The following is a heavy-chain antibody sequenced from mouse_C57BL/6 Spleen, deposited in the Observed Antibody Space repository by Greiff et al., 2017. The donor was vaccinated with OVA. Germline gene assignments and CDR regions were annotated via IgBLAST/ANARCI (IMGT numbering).Heavy chain of an antibody. D-gene: IGHD1-1*01. CDR2: IYPGSGST. CDR1: GYTFTSYW. J-gene: IGHJ1*03. Sequence: VQLQQPGAELVKPGASVKMSCKASGYTFTSYWITWVKQRPGQGLEWIGDIYPGSGSTNYNEKFKSKATLTVDTSSSTAYMQLSSLTSEDSAVYYCARPLYGSSYEYFDVWGTGTTVTVSS. CDR3: ARPLYGSSYEYFDV. V-gene: IGHV1-55*01.